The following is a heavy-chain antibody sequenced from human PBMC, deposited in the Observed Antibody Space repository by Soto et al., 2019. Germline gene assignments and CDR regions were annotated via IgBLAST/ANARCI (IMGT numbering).Heavy chain of an antibody. J-gene: IGHJ1*01. V-gene: IGHV4-39*02. CDR3: ARLQIYHCRAAPTPILQP. Sequence: SDTLCLTCTVSGSSFTSTNYFCGRIRQPPGKGLEWIGYMYYNGNTFYSPSLKSRVTMSVDTSKRHISLDLSSATAADTAMYYCARLQIYHCRAAPTPILQPWGLGAMVTLSS. CDR2: MYYNGNT. D-gene: IGHD2-21*01. CDR1: GSSFTSTNYF.